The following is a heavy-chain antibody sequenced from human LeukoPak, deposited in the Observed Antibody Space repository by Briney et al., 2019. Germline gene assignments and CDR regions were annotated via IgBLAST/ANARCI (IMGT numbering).Heavy chain of an antibody. CDR3: ARARGYGVDSLIEYFDY. Sequence: SQTLSLTCTVSGGSISSGDYYWSWIRQPPGKGLEWIGYIYYSGSTYYNPSLKSRVTISVDTSKNQFSLKLSSVTAADTAVYYCARARGYGVDSLIEYFDYWGQGTLVTVSS. CDR1: GGSISSGDYY. CDR2: IYYSGST. J-gene: IGHJ4*02. V-gene: IGHV4-30-4*01. D-gene: IGHD3-16*01.